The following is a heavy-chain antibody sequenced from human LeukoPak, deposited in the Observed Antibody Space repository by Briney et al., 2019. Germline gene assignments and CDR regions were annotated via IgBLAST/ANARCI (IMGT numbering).Heavy chain of an antibody. CDR1: GLIFSGNY. CDR2: IYSDGFT. Sequence: PGGSPRLSCAASGLIFSGNYMSWVRKAPGKGLEWVSIIYSDGFTYYADSVKGRFTISRDSSKNTLYLQMDSLRAEDTAVYYCARNIHDYVLTHYYYYMDVWGKGTTVTVSS. D-gene: IGHD4-17*01. J-gene: IGHJ6*03. V-gene: IGHV3-53*01. CDR3: ARNIHDYVLTHYYYYMDV.